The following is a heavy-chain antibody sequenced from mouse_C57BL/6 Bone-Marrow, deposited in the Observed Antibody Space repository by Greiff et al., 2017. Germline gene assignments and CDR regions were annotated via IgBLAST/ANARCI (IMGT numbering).Heavy chain of an antibody. Sequence: DVKLVESEGGLVQPGSSMKLSCTASGFTFSDYYMAWVRQVPEKGLEWVANINYDGSSTYYLDSLKSRFIISRDNAKNILYLQMSSLKSEDTATYYCARWLLRRDYFDYWGQGTTLTVSS. V-gene: IGHV5-16*01. CDR3: ARWLLRRDYFDY. CDR1: GFTFSDYY. J-gene: IGHJ2*01. CDR2: INYDGSST. D-gene: IGHD2-3*01.